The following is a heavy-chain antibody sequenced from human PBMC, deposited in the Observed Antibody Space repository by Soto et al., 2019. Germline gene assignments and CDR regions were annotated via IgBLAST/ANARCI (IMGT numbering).Heavy chain of an antibody. D-gene: IGHD1-26*01. J-gene: IGHJ4*01. V-gene: IGHV3-23*01. Sequence: DVQLLESGGGLVQPGGSLRLSCAASGFSFSSYAMVWVRQAPGKGLEWVAVISARGGSSYFAASVKGRFTRSRDNTKNVLSLEMNSMIAEDTELYFCAKGSIADSARVDNSGPRPLVVVSS. CDR1: GFSFSSYA. CDR3: AKGSIADSARVDN. CDR2: ISARGGSS.